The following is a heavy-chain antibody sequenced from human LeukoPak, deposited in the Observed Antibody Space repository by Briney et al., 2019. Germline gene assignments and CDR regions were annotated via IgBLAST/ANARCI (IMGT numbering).Heavy chain of an antibody. V-gene: IGHV4-39*07. CDR1: GGSISSSSYY. CDR3: ARDGPIGSGSYYNSQPY. CDR2: IYYSGST. D-gene: IGHD3-10*01. J-gene: IGHJ4*02. Sequence: SETLSLTCTVSGGSISSSSYYWGWIRQPPGKGLEWIGNIYYSGSTYYNPSLKSRVTISVDTSKNQFSLKMTSVTAADTAVYYCARDGPIGSGSYYNSQPYWGQGTLVTVSS.